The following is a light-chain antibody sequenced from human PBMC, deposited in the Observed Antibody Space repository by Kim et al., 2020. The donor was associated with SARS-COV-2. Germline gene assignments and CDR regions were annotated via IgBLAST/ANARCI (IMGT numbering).Light chain of an antibody. CDR2: YDS. CDR1: NIGSKS. V-gene: IGLV3-21*04. Sequence: VAPGKTARITCGGNNIGSKSVHGYQQKPGQAPVLVIYYDSDRPSGIPERFSGSNSGNTATLTISRVEAGDEADYYCQVWDSSSDGVFGGGTQLTVL. CDR3: QVWDSSSDGV. J-gene: IGLJ3*02.